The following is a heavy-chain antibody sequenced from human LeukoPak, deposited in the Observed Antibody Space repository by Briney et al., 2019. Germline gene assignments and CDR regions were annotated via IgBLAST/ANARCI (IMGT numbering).Heavy chain of an antibody. CDR3: GKDSFISGWYFGLIY. J-gene: IGHJ4*02. Sequence: GGSLRLSCEASGFIYKRFWIHCVRQAPGKGLEWVSAISGSGGSTYYADSVKGRFTISRDNSKNTLYLQMNSLRAEDTAVYYCGKDSFISGWYFGLIYWGQGTLVTVSS. CDR1: GFIYKRFW. CDR2: ISGSGGST. D-gene: IGHD6-19*01. V-gene: IGHV3-23*01.